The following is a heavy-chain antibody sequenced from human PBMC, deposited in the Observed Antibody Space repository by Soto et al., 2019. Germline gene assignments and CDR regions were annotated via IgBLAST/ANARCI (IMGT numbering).Heavy chain of an antibody. V-gene: IGHV1-18*01. J-gene: IGHJ6*03. Sequence: QVQLVQSGAEVKKPGASVEVSCKASGYTFTSYGISWVRQAPGQGLEWMGWISAYNGNTNYAQKLQGRVTMTTDTSTSTAYMELRSLRSDDTAVYYCVRDCGSGTPWDPYYYYMDVWGKGTTVTVSS. CDR1: GYTFTSYG. CDR3: VRDCGSGTPWDPYYYYMDV. CDR2: ISAYNGNT. D-gene: IGHD3-10*01.